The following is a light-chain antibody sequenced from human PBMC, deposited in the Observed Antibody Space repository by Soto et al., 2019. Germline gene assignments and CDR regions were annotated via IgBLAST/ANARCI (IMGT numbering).Light chain of an antibody. CDR2: EVS. CDR3: CSYAGSNYV. Sequence: QSVLTQPASVSGSPRQSITISCTGTSCDVGNYNLVSWYQHHPGKAPKLIIYEVSKRPSGVSNRFSGSKSGDTASLTISGLQAEDEADYYCCSYAGSNYVFGTGTKVTVL. CDR1: SCDVGNYNL. J-gene: IGLJ1*01. V-gene: IGLV2-23*02.